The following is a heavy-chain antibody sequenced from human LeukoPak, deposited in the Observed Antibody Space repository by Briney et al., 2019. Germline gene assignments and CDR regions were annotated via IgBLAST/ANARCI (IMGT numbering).Heavy chain of an antibody. D-gene: IGHD3-22*01. Sequence: PSETLSLTCTVSGGSISSYYWSWIRQPPGKGLEWIGYIHYSGSTNYNPSLKSRVTISVDTSKNQFSLELSSVTAADTAVYYCARGGSGYRFDSWGQGTLVTVSS. CDR1: GGSISSYY. V-gene: IGHV4-59*01. J-gene: IGHJ4*02. CDR2: IHYSGST. CDR3: ARGGSGYRFDS.